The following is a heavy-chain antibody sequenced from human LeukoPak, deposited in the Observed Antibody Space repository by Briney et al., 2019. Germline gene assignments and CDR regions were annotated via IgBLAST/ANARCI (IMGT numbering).Heavy chain of an antibody. D-gene: IGHD4-23*01. CDR1: GFTFGEYA. CDR3: ARGGLYGGSSAFDF. CDR2: SRNKAYSYTT. V-gene: IGHV3-72*01. J-gene: IGHJ4*02. Sequence: PGGSVRHSCTTSGFTFGEYAMNWFRQAPRKGLDWVGRSRNKAYSYTTEHAASVKGRFTISRDDSKNSLYLQMNYLKSEDTAVYYCARGGLYGGSSAFDFWGQGALVTVSS.